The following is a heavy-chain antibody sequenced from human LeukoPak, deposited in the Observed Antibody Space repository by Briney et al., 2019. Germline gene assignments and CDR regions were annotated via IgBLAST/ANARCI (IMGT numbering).Heavy chain of an antibody. Sequence: ASVKVSCKASGYTFTDYYMHWVRQAPGQGLEWMGWINPNSGDTDYAQKFQGRVTMTRDTSISTAYMELSSLRSDDTAVYYCASPDSRGYVRLTFDFWGQGTMVTVSS. V-gene: IGHV1-2*02. CDR1: GYTFTDYY. D-gene: IGHD3-22*01. CDR3: ASPDSRGYVRLTFDF. J-gene: IGHJ4*02. CDR2: INPNSGDT.